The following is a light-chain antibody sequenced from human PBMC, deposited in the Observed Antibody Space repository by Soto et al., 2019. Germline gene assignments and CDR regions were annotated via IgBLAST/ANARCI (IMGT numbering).Light chain of an antibody. Sequence: EIVLTQSPGTLSLSPGARATLSCRASQSVSSNLAWYQQKPGQAPRLLIYGASTRATGIPARFSGSGSGTEFTLIISSLQSEDSAVYYCQQYDNWPITFGQGTRLEIK. V-gene: IGKV3-15*01. CDR2: GAS. J-gene: IGKJ5*01. CDR3: QQYDNWPIT. CDR1: QSVSSN.